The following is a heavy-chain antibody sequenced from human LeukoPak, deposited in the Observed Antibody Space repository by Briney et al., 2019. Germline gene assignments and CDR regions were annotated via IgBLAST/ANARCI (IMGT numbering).Heavy chain of an antibody. V-gene: IGHV3-30*04. CDR2: ISYDGGNK. D-gene: IGHD2-2*01. Sequence: SGGSLRLSCAASGFTFSSYAMHWVRQAPGKGLEWVAVISYDGGNKYYADSVKGRFIVSRDNSKDTLYLQMNSLRVEDTAVYYCAKDFEQSTSWYEFWDYWGQGTLVTVSS. CDR1: GFTFSSYA. CDR3: AKDFEQSTSWYEFWDY. J-gene: IGHJ4*02.